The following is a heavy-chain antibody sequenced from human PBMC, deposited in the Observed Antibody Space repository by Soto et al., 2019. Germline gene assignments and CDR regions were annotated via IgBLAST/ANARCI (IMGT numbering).Heavy chain of an antibody. J-gene: IGHJ4*02. CDR2: IKEDGSEK. CDR1: AFTFRNYW. Sequence: GGSLRLSCAASAFTFRNYWMTWVRQAPGKGLESVAKIKEDGSEKYYVDSVKGRFTISRDNARDSVYLQMNSLTIEDTAMYYCARASSRTSGAIDYWGQGT. CDR3: ARASSRTSGAIDY. D-gene: IGHD2-2*01. V-gene: IGHV3-7*04.